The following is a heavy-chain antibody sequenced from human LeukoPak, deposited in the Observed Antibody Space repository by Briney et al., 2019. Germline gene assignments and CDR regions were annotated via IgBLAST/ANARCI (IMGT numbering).Heavy chain of an antibody. J-gene: IGHJ4*02. V-gene: IGHV4-39*07. CDR1: GGSISSGDYY. CDR3: ARVKRKPAAIGGFDY. Sequence: SETLSLTCTVSGGSISSGDYYWSWVRQPPGKGLEWIGEINHSGSTNYNPSLKSRVTISVDTSKNQFSLKLSSVTAADTAVYYCARVKRKPAAIGGFDYWGQGTLVTVSS. CDR2: INHSGST. D-gene: IGHD2-2*01.